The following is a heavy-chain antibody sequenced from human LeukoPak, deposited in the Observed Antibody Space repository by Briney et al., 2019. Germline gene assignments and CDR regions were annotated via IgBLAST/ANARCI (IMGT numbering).Heavy chain of an antibody. J-gene: IGHJ4*02. V-gene: IGHV4-59*08. CDR3: ARGWVSGYCSSTSCLYYFDY. Sequence: SETLSLTCTVSGGSISSYYWSWIRQPPGKGLEWIGYIYYSGSTNYNPSLKSRVTISVDTSKNQFSLKLSSVTAADTAVYYCARGWVSGYCSSTSCLYYFDYWGQGTLVTVSS. CDR2: IYYSGST. D-gene: IGHD2-2*01. CDR1: GGSISSYY.